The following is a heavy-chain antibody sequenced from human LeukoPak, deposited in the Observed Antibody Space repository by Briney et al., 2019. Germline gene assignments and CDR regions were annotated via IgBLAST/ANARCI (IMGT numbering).Heavy chain of an antibody. J-gene: IGHJ4*02. D-gene: IGHD4/OR15-4a*01. V-gene: IGHV4-61*01. CDR3: ARGRGFGYGVDF. Sequence: PSETPSLTCTVSRASVSSGRHYWSCIRQPPGKGLEWIGHFYDGENTHYNPSFKSRVTLSLDTPENQFSLKFSSVTAADTAVYYCARGRGFGYGVDFWGQGTLVTVST. CDR2: FYDGENT. CDR1: RASVSSGRHY.